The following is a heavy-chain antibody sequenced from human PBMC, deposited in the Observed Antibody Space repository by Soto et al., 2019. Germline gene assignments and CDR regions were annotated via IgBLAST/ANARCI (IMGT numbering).Heavy chain of an antibody. CDR1: GFTFRKYV. Sequence: EVQLLESGGGLAQPGVSLRLSCEVSGFTFRKYVMTWVRQAPGKGLEWVSSLSSTGGSTYYADSVKGRFTVSRDNSKNTLFLQMNSLRAEDSAIYYCAKDQGFLEWIPQGGLDVWGPGTTVPVSS. V-gene: IGHV3-23*01. D-gene: IGHD3-3*01. CDR2: LSSTGGST. CDR3: AKDQGFLEWIPQGGLDV. J-gene: IGHJ6*02.